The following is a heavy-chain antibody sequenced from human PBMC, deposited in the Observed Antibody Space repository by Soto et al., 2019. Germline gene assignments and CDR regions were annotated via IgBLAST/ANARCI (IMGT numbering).Heavy chain of an antibody. CDR3: ARDMHAGFTHHFVH. J-gene: IGHJ5*02. CDR1: GGSLTRNYW. D-gene: IGHD2-8*01. V-gene: IGHV4-4*02. CDR2: IFRTGST. Sequence: SATLSLTWAVSGGSLTRNYWWAWVRQPPGQGLEWIGEIFRTGSTNYNTSLKSRVTISLDKYENQFPLKVTSLTAADTAVYYCARDMHAGFTHHFVHSGQGTPRTVYS.